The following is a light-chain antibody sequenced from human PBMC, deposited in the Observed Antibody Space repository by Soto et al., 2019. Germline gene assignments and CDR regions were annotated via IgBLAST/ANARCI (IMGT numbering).Light chain of an antibody. Sequence: QAVVTQSPSVSGAPGQMVTISCTGSSSNIGADSDVHWYQQLPGTAPKLLIYSNTNRPSGVPGRFSGSRSGTSASLAITGLQAEDEGDYYCQSYDSRLSAYVFGTGTQLTVL. CDR1: SSNIGADSD. V-gene: IGLV1-40*01. J-gene: IGLJ1*01. CDR2: SNT. CDR3: QSYDSRLSAYV.